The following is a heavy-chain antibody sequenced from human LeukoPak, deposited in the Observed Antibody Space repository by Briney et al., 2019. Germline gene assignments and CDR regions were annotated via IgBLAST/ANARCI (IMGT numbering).Heavy chain of an antibody. V-gene: IGHV3-21*01. CDR1: GFTFSSYS. J-gene: IGHJ4*02. D-gene: IGHD3-10*01. CDR2: ISSSSSYI. CDR3: ARGSLVRGGGFDY. Sequence: GGSLRLSCAASGFTFSSYSMNWVRQAPGKGLEWVSSISSSSSYIYYADSVKGRFTISRDNAKNSLYLQTNSLRAEDTAVYYCARGSLVRGGGFDYWGQGTLVTVSS.